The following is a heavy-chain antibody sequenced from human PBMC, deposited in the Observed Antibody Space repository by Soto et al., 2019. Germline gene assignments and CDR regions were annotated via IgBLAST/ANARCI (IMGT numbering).Heavy chain of an antibody. V-gene: IGHV1-69*13. CDR3: ARVLYSHYYYYGMDV. Sequence: EASVKVSCKASGYTFTGYYMHWVRQAPGQGLEWMGGIIPIFGTANYAQKFQGRVTITADESTSTAYMELSSLRSEDTAVYYCARVLYSHYYYYGMDVWGQGTTVTVSS. J-gene: IGHJ6*02. CDR1: GYTFTGYY. D-gene: IGHD2-21*01. CDR2: IIPIFGTA.